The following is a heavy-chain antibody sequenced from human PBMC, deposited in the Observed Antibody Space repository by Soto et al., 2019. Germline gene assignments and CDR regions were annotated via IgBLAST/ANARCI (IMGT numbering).Heavy chain of an antibody. V-gene: IGHV4-61*01. CDR1: GDSVSSRNYY. J-gene: IGHJ4*02. D-gene: IGHD6-19*01. Sequence: SETLSLTCTVSGDSVSSRNYYWTWIRQPPGKGLEWIGYIYFSGSTNYNPSLKSRLTISVDTSKNQFSLKLNSVTAADTAVYYCARDWMAVAGFDYWGQGTLVTVS. CDR3: ARDWMAVAGFDY. CDR2: IYFSGST.